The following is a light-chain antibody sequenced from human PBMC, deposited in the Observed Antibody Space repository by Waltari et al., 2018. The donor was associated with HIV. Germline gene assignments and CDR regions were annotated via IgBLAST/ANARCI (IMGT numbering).Light chain of an antibody. CDR2: GAS. J-gene: IGKJ4*02. V-gene: IGKV3-15*01. CDR3: HQYNKWPRGT. Sequence: VMTQSPATVSVSPGGRATLSCRASQSVGSYLAWYQQKPGQAPRHLIYGASTRATGIPTRFSGSGSGTDFTLTISSLKSEDFAVYYCHQYNKWPRGTFGGGTKVEV. CDR1: QSVGSY.